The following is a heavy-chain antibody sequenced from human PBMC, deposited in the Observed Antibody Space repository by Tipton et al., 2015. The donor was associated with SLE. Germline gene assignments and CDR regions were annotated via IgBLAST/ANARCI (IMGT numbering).Heavy chain of an antibody. CDR2: ISGSGGST. Sequence: SLRLSCAASGFTFSSYAMSWVRQAPGKGLEWVSAISGSGGSTYYADSVKGRFTISRDNSKNTLYLQMNSLRAADTAVYYCARDFPITGDFDYWGQGTLVTVSS. J-gene: IGHJ4*02. CDR1: GFTFSSYA. CDR3: ARDFPITGDFDY. V-gene: IGHV3-23*01. D-gene: IGHD7-27*01.